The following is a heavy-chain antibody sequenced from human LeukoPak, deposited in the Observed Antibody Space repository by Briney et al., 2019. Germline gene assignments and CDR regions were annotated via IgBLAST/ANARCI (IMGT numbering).Heavy chain of an antibody. D-gene: IGHD3-10*01. Sequence: GGSLRLSCAASGFTFSSYAMSWVRQAPGKGLEWVSAISGSGGSTYYADSVKGRFTISRDNSKNTLYLQMNSLRAEDTALYNCAKDGRLLWFGELLSTLDYWGQGTLVTVSS. CDR3: AKDGRLLWFGELLSTLDY. CDR2: ISGSGGST. J-gene: IGHJ4*02. CDR1: GFTFSSYA. V-gene: IGHV3-23*01.